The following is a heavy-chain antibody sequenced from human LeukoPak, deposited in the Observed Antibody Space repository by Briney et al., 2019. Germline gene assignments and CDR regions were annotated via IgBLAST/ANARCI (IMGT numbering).Heavy chain of an antibody. CDR2: IYYSGST. J-gene: IGHJ4*02. V-gene: IGHV4-39*07. CDR1: GGSISSSSYY. Sequence: SETLSLTCTVSGGSISSSSYYWGWIRQPPGKGLEWIGSIYYSGSTYYNPSLKSRVTISVDTSKNQFSLKLSSVTAADTAVYYCARDVEMATILFDYWGQGTLVTVSS. CDR3: ARDVEMATILFDY. D-gene: IGHD5-24*01.